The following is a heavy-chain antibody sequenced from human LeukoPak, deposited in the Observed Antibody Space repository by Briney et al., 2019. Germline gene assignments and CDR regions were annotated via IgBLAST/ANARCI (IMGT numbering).Heavy chain of an antibody. V-gene: IGHV3-53*01. D-gene: IGHD4-17*01. J-gene: IGHJ4*02. CDR2: IYSGGST. CDR1: GFTFSSYS. CDR3: ARDDGAYYFDY. Sequence: GGSLRLSCAASGFTFSSYSMNWVRQAPGKGLEWVSVIYSGGSTYYADSVKGRFTISRDNSKNTLYLQMNSLRAEDTAVYYCARDDGAYYFDYWGQGTLVTVSS.